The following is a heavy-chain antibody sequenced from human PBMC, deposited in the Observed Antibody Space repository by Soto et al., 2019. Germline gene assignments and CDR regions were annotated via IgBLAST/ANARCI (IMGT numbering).Heavy chain of an antibody. CDR3: TGWYNWNRGDY. CDR1: GFTFSNAW. Sequence: GGSLRLSCAASGFTFSNAWMSWVRQAPGKGLEWVGRITSKTDGGTTDYAAPVRGRFTISRDDSKNTLYLQMNSLKTEDTAVYYCTGWYNWNRGDYWGQGTLVTVSS. D-gene: IGHD1-1*01. V-gene: IGHV3-15*01. J-gene: IGHJ4*02. CDR2: ITSKTDGGTT.